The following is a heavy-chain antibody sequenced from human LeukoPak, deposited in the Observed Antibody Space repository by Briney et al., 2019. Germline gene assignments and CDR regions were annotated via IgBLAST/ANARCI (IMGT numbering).Heavy chain of an antibody. V-gene: IGHV3-48*01. D-gene: IGHD3-22*01. CDR1: GFTFSSYG. CDR3: ARGGRGSAAVVAPRSFDI. J-gene: IGHJ3*02. Sequence: GGSLRLSCAASGFTFSSYGMHWVRQAPGKGLEWVSYISSSSSTIYYADSVKGRFTISRDNAKNSLYLQMNSLRAEDTAVYYCARGGRGSAAVVAPRSFDIWGQGTMVTVSS. CDR2: ISSSSSTI.